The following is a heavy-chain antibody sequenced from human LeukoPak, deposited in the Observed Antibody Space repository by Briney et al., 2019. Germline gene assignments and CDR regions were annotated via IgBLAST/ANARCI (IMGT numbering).Heavy chain of an antibody. Sequence: PSETLSLTCTVSGGSISSGSYYWSWIRQPAGKGLEWIGRIYSSGSTYYNPSLKSRVTISVDTSKNQFSLKLSSVTAADTAVYYCASESPAMVRGSSNAFDIWGQGTMVTVSS. CDR1: GGSISSGSYY. J-gene: IGHJ3*02. CDR2: IYSSGST. V-gene: IGHV4-61*02. D-gene: IGHD3-10*01. CDR3: ASESPAMVRGSSNAFDI.